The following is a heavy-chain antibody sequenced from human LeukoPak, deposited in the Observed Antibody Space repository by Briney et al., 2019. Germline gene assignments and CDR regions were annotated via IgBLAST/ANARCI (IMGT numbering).Heavy chain of an antibody. D-gene: IGHD2-15*01. J-gene: IGHJ3*02. CDR2: IIPIFGTA. Sequence: ASVKVSCKASGGTFSSYAISWVRQAPGQGLEWMGGIIPIFGTANYAQKFQGRVTITADESTSTAYMELSSLRSEDMAVYYCARDLYRSDFFDIWGQGTMVTVSS. V-gene: IGHV1-69*13. CDR1: GGTFSSYA. CDR3: ARDLYRSDFFDI.